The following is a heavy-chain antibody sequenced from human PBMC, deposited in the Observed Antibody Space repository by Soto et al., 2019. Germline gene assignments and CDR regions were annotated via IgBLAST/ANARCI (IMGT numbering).Heavy chain of an antibody. Sequence: QVQLVQSGAQVKKPGSSVKVSCKASGDSFSTYAVSWVRQAPGQGLEWMGKIIPLLRSTTYAQKFRGRVTITADETTGTAYMDLTSLTAEDTAVYYCATDPGIVAVPAAVGFDYWGQGTLVTVSS. D-gene: IGHD2-2*01. V-gene: IGHV1-69*11. CDR2: IIPLLRST. CDR1: GDSFSTYA. CDR3: ATDPGIVAVPAAVGFDY. J-gene: IGHJ4*02.